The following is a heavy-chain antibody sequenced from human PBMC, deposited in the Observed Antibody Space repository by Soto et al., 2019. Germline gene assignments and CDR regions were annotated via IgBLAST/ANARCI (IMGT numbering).Heavy chain of an antibody. Sequence: QVQLQESGPGLVKPSGTRSLTCTVSGGSISSNNWWSWVRQPPGKGLEWIGEIYHSGNTNYNPSLKSRVTMSVVKSKNQFSLSLTSVTAADTAVYYCPRDQGSHPGDWGQGTLVTVSS. CDR1: GGSISSNNW. CDR3: PRDQGSHPGD. V-gene: IGHV4-4*02. J-gene: IGHJ4*02. D-gene: IGHD6-13*01. CDR2: IYHSGNT.